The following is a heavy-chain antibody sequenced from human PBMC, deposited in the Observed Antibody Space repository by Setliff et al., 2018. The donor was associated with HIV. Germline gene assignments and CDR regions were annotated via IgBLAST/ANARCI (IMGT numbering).Heavy chain of an antibody. CDR3: ARAGRRHYYGSGSYAVFDY. Sequence: GVLRLSCAASGFTFSSYAMSWVRQAPGKGLEWVSAIYTDDSNTYYPNSVKGRFTISRDNAKNSLYLQMNGLRAGDTAVYFCARAGRRHYYGSGSYAVFDYWGQGIVVTVSS. CDR2: IYTDDSNT. D-gene: IGHD3-10*01. V-gene: IGHV3-23*05. CDR1: GFTFSSYA. J-gene: IGHJ4*02.